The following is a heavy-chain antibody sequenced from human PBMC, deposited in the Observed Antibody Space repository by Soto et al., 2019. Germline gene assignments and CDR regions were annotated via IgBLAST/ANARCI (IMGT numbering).Heavy chain of an antibody. CDR2: LFDGGST. J-gene: IGHJ6*02. CDR3: AGVGGSVLGYYYYYGMDF. Sequence: SETLSLTCNVSGGSIYTYYWNWIRQSPGKGLEWIGYLFDGGSTNYNPPLKSRVTISVDTSKNQFSLKLSSVTAADTAVYYCAGVGGSVLGYYYYYGMDFWGQGTTVTVSS. D-gene: IGHD2-15*01. V-gene: IGHV4-59*01. CDR1: GGSIYTYY.